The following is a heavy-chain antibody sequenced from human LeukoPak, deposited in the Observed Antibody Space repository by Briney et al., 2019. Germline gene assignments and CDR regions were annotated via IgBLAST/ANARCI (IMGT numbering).Heavy chain of an antibody. CDR1: GYLFATYS. J-gene: IGHJ4*02. Sequence: GASVKVSCKASGYLFATYSISWMRQAPGQGLERMGWISAYNGNTNYAQKFQDRVTMTTDTSTSTAYMELRSLRSDDTAVYYCARVRDNDYGDFWGQGTLVTVSS. CDR3: ARVRDNDYGDF. D-gene: IGHD2-15*01. V-gene: IGHV1-18*01. CDR2: ISAYNGNT.